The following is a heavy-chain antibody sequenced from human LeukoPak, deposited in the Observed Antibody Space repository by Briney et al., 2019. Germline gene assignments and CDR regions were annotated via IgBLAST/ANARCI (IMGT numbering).Heavy chain of an antibody. CDR1: GFTFSSYG. J-gene: IGHJ4*02. V-gene: IGHV3-33*01. CDR2: IWYDGSNK. D-gene: IGHD4-17*01. Sequence: GRSLRLSCAATGFTFSSYGMHWVRQAPGKGLEWLAVIWYDGSNKYYADSVKGRFTISRDNSKNTLYLQMNSLRAEDTAVYYCARDITVTTGLDYWGQGTLVTVSS. CDR3: ARDITVTTGLDY.